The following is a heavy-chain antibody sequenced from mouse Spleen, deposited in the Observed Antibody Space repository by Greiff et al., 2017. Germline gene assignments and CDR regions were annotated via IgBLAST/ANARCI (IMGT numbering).Heavy chain of an antibody. D-gene: IGHD2-3*01. CDR2: ISYSGSN. V-gene: IGHV3-2*02. Sequence: EVQRVESGPGLVKPSQSLSLTCTVTGYSITSDYSWNWIRQFPGNKLEWMGYISYSGSNSYNPSLKSRISITRDTSKNHFFLQLNSVTTEDTATYYCARAPIHYDGYYDWFAYWGQGTLVTVSA. CDR3: ARAPIHYDGYYDWFAY. J-gene: IGHJ3*01. CDR1: GYSITSDYS.